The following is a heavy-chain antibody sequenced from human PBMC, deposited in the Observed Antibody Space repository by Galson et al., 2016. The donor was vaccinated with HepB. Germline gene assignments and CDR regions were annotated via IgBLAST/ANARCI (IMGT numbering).Heavy chain of an antibody. Sequence: SETLSLTCTVSGGSITPSSYYWGWIRQPPGKGREWIGNIYNSGSTENNASLKSRVAISVDKSKNQFSLKLSSVTAADTAVYYCVRPSRWASIDYWGQGTLVTVSS. V-gene: IGHV4-39*01. D-gene: IGHD5-24*01. CDR1: GGSITPSSYY. CDR2: IYNSGST. CDR3: VRPSRWASIDY. J-gene: IGHJ4*02.